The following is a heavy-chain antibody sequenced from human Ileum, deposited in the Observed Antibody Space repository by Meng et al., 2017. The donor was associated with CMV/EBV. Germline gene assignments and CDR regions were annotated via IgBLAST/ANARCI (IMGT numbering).Heavy chain of an antibody. CDR2: INHGGGT. CDR1: GGSFSGHY. CDR3: ASVGPAVAEDVEYYFDY. Sequence: SQTLSLTCAVSGGSFSGHYWSWIRQPPGRGLEWIGEINHGGGTHHNPSLKTRVTLSVDTSKSQFSLKLSSVTAADTAVYYCASVGPAVAEDVEYYFDYWDQGTLVTVSS. J-gene: IGHJ4*02. D-gene: IGHD2-2*01. V-gene: IGHV4-34*01.